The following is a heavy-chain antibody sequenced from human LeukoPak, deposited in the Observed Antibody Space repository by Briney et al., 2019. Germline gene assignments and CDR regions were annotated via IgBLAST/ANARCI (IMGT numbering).Heavy chain of an antibody. J-gene: IGHJ4*02. V-gene: IGHV4-31*03. Sequence: SETLSLTCTVSGGSISSGGNYWSWIRQHPGKGLEWIGYIYYSGSTYYNPSLKSRVTISVDTSKNQFSLKLSSVTAADTAVYYCARDSRVAVAGLDYWGQGTLVTVSS. CDR3: ARDSRVAVAGLDY. CDR2: IYYSGST. D-gene: IGHD6-19*01. CDR1: GGSISSGGNY.